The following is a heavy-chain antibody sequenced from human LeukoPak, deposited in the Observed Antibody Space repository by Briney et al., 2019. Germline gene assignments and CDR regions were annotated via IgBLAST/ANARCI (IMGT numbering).Heavy chain of an antibody. D-gene: IGHD6-19*01. Sequence: SDTLSLTCTVSGGSISTYYWSWIRQPPGRGLEWIGHIYYSGSTNYNPPLKSRVTISVNTSKNHTSPKHNSATTADTAGYYLARDVAVAINGGRLGYYYYYYMDVWGKGTTVTISS. V-gene: IGHV4-59*12. CDR2: IYYSGST. J-gene: IGHJ6*03. CDR3: ARDVAVAINGGRLGYYYYYYMDV. CDR1: GGSISTYY.